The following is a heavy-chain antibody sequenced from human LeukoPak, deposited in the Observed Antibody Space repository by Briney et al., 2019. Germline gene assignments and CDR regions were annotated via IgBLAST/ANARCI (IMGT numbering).Heavy chain of an antibody. Sequence: GGSLRLSWSASGFTFSDYDMNWIRQAPGKGLEWVSYIRSDGSTIYDADSVKGRFFISRDNARNSLYLQMNSLRAEDTAVYYCAREGRGYYGDFDYWGKGTLVTVSS. J-gene: IGHJ4*02. CDR3: AREGRGYYGDFDY. V-gene: IGHV3-11*01. D-gene: IGHD3-22*01. CDR1: GFTFSDYD. CDR2: IRSDGSTI.